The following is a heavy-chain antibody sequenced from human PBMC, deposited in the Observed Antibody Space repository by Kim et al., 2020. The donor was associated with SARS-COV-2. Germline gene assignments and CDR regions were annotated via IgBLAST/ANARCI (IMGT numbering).Heavy chain of an antibody. CDR2: ISYDGSNK. J-gene: IGHJ3*02. Sequence: GGSLRLSCAASGFTFSSYAMHWVRQAPGKGLEWVAVISYDGSNKYYADSVKGRFTISRDNSKNTLYLQMNSLRAEDTAVYYCARDAFDIWGQGTMVTVSS. CDR3: ARDAFDI. V-gene: IGHV3-30-3*01. CDR1: GFTFSSYA.